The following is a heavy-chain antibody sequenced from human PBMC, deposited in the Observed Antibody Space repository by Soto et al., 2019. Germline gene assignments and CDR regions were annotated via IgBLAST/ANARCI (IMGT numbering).Heavy chain of an antibody. CDR3: ARRLRGAVAGPYWYFDL. J-gene: IGHJ2*01. Sequence: SETLSLTCTVSGGSISSYYWSWIRQPPGKGLEWIGYIYYSGSTNYNPSLKSRVTISVDTSKNQFSLKLSSVTAADTAVYYCARRLRGAVAGPYWYFDLWGRGTLVTVSS. CDR2: IYYSGST. D-gene: IGHD6-19*01. CDR1: GGSISSYY. V-gene: IGHV4-59*08.